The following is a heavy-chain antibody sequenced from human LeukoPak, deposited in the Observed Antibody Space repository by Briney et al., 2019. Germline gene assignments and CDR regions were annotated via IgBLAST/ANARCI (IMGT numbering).Heavy chain of an antibody. CDR1: GFTFSSYA. D-gene: IGHD1-26*01. CDR2: ISGSGGST. V-gene: IGHV3-23*01. J-gene: IGHJ6*02. CDR3: ASWDGYYYGMDV. Sequence: GGSLRLSCAASGFTFSSYAMSWVRQAPGKGLEWVSAISGSGGSTYYADSVKGRFSISRDNAKNSLYLQMNSLRAEDTALYYCASWDGYYYGMDVWGQGTTVTVSS.